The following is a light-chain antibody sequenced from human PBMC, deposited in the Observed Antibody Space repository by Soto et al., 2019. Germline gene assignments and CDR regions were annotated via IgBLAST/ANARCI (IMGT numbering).Light chain of an antibody. V-gene: IGLV1-51*02. CDR3: GTWDSSLSAGV. CDR1: NSNIGNNY. CDR2: ENN. J-gene: IGLJ1*01. Sequence: QSVLTQPPSVSAAPGQKVTISCSGSNSNIGNNYVSWYQQLPGTAPKLLIYENNKRPSGIPDRFSGSKSGTSATPGITGLQTGDEADYYCGTWDSSLSAGVFGTGTKVTVL.